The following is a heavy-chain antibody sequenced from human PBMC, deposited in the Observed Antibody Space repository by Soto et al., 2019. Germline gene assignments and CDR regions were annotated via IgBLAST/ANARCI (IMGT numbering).Heavy chain of an antibody. J-gene: IGHJ4*02. Sequence: EVQLVESGGGLVKPGGSLRLSCAASGFTFSSYRMNWVRQAPGEGLEWVSSISSSSSYIYYADSVKGRFTISRDNAKNSLYLQMNSLRAEDTAVYYCARLGYYYGSGRILDYWGQGTLVTVSS. V-gene: IGHV3-21*01. CDR1: GFTFSSYR. CDR2: ISSSSSYI. D-gene: IGHD3-10*01. CDR3: ARLGYYYGSGRILDY.